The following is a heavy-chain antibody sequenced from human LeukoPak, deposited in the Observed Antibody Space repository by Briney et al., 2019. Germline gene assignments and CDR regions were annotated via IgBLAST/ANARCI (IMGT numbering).Heavy chain of an antibody. V-gene: IGHV3-30*02. CDR3: ARGVVPAAIQVDAFDI. Sequence: GGSLRLSCAASGFTFSSYGMHWVRQAPGKGLEWVAFIRYDGSNKYYADSVKGRFTISRGNSKNTLYLQMNSLRAEDTAVYYCARGVVPAAIQVDAFDIWGQGTMVTVSS. CDR2: IRYDGSNK. D-gene: IGHD2-2*02. J-gene: IGHJ3*02. CDR1: GFTFSSYG.